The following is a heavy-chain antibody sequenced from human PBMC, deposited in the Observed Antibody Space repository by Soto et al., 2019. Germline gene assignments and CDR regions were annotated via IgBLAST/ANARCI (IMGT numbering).Heavy chain of an antibody. D-gene: IGHD4-17*01. CDR1: GFSLSNARMG. J-gene: IGHJ3*02. CDR3: ARALMTTVTTRAFDI. V-gene: IGHV2-26*01. Sequence: QVTLKESGPVLVKPTETLTLTCTVSGFSLSNARMGVSWIRQPPGKALEWLAHIFSNDEKSYSTSLKSRLTISKDTSNSQVVLTMTNMDPVDTATYYCARALMTTVTTRAFDIWGQGTMVTVSS. CDR2: IFSNDEK.